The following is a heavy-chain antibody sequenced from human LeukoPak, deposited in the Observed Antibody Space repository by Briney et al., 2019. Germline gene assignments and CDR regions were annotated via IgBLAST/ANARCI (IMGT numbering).Heavy chain of an antibody. Sequence: SETLSLTCTVSGGSISSDNYYWSWIRQPAGKGLEWIGRIYTSGSTNYNPSLKSRVTISVDTSKNQFSLKLSSVTAADTAVYYCAMGGYYYYMDVWGKGTTVTISS. D-gene: IGHD3-16*01. CDR2: IYTSGST. J-gene: IGHJ6*03. V-gene: IGHV4-61*02. CDR1: GGSISSDNYY. CDR3: AMGGYYYYMDV.